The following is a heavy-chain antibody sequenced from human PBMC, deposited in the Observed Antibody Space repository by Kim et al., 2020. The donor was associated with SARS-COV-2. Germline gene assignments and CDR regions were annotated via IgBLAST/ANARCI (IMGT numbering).Heavy chain of an antibody. D-gene: IGHD6-13*01. J-gene: IGHJ4*02. CDR2: ISYDGSNK. CDR1: GFTFSSYG. V-gene: IGHV3-30*18. CDR3: AKEISVSSWYNFDY. Sequence: GGSLRLSCAASGFTFSSYGMHWVRQAPGKGLEWVAVISYDGSNKYYADSVKGRFTISRDNSKNTLYLQMNSLRAEDTAVYYCAKEISVSSWYNFDYWGQGTLVTVSS.